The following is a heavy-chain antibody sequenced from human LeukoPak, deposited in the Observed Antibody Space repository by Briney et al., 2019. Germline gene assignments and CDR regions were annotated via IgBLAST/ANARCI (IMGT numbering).Heavy chain of an antibody. CDR1: GGTFSSYA. CDR3: ARARTTAAGVSDFDY. V-gene: IGHV1-69*13. J-gene: IGHJ4*02. D-gene: IGHD6-13*01. CDR2: IIPIFGTA. Sequence: ASVKVSCKASGGTFSSYAISWVRQAPGQGLEWMGGIIPIFGTANYAQKFQGRVTITADESTSTAYMELGSLRSEDTAVYYSARARTTAAGVSDFDYWGQGTLVTVSS.